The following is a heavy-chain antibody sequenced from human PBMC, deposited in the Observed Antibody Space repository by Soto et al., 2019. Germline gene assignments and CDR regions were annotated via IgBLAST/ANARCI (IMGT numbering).Heavy chain of an antibody. V-gene: IGHV2-5*02. D-gene: IGHD3-10*01. J-gene: IGHJ4*02. Sequence: SGPTLLNPTQTLTLTCTFSGFSLSAYGGGVGWIRQPPGKALEWLALIYWDDDTRFSPSLNSRLAITKDTSKSQVVLTMTHMDPVDTATYYCAHRPGFSMAFDYWGPGSLVTVSS. CDR1: GFSLSAYGGG. CDR3: AHRPGFSMAFDY. CDR2: IYWDDDT.